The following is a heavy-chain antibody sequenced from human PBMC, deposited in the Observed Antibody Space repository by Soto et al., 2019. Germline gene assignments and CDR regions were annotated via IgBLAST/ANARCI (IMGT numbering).Heavy chain of an antibody. CDR3: AREAEAAGYYYYYMDV. CDR2: ISSSGSTI. CDR1: GFTFSDYY. Sequence: GSLRLSCAASGFTFSDYYMSWIRQAPGKGLEWVSYISSSGSTIYYADSVKGRFTISRDNAKNSLYLQMNSLRAEDTAVYYCAREAEAAGYYYYYMDVWGKGTTVTVSS. D-gene: IGHD6-13*01. V-gene: IGHV3-11*01. J-gene: IGHJ6*03.